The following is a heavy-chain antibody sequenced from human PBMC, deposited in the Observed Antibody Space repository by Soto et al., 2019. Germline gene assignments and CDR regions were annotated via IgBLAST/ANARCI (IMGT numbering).Heavy chain of an antibody. V-gene: IGHV4-31*03. D-gene: IGHD5-12*01. CDR3: ARGYSGYDPPSYYGMDV. J-gene: IGHJ6*02. CDR1: GGSISSGGYY. CDR2: IYYSGST. Sequence: QVQLQESGPGLVKPSQTLSLTCTVSGGSISSGGYYWSWIRQHPGKGLEWLGYIYYSGSTYYNPSLKSRVTISVDTSKNQFSLKLSSVTAADTAVYYCARGYSGYDPPSYYGMDVWGQGTTVTVSS.